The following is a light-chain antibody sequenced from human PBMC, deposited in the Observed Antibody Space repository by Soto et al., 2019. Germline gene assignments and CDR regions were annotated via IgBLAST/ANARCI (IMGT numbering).Light chain of an antibody. CDR3: VLYMGSGIWV. V-gene: IGLV8-61*01. CDR1: SGSVSTSYY. Sequence: QTVVTQEPSFSVSPGGTVTLNCGLTSGSVSTSYYPSWYQQTPGQAPRTVIYNINISSSGVPDRFSGSILGNKAALTITGAQADDESDYYCVLYMGSGIWVFGGGTKLTVL. CDR2: NIN. J-gene: IGLJ3*02.